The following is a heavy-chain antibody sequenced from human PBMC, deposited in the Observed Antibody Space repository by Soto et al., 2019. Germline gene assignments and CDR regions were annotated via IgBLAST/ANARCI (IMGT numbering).Heavy chain of an antibody. CDR2: ISYDGSNK. D-gene: IGHD5-12*01. Sequence: XGSLRLSCAASGFTFSSYAMHWVRQAPGKGLEWVAVISYDGSNKYYADSVKGRFTISRDNSKNTLYLQMNSLRAEDTAVYYCARGRIVATSGWFDPWGQGTLVTVSS. J-gene: IGHJ5*02. V-gene: IGHV3-30-3*01. CDR1: GFTFSSYA. CDR3: ARGRIVATSGWFDP.